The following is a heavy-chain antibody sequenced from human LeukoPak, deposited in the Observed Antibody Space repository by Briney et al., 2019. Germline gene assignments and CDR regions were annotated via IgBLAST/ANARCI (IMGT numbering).Heavy chain of an antibody. J-gene: IGHJ4*02. V-gene: IGHV3-23*01. CDR1: GFTFSSYA. CDR2: ISGSGSRT. D-gene: IGHD3-22*01. CDR3: AKSILDYYDNSGSDY. Sequence: EGSLRLSCAASGFTFSSYAMNWVRQAPGRGLEWVSAISGSGSRTYYADSVKGRFTISRDISKNTLYLQMNSLRAEDTAVYYCAKSILDYYDNSGSDYWGQGTLVTVSS.